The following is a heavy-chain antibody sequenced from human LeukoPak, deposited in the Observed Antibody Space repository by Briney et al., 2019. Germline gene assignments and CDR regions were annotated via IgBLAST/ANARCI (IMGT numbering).Heavy chain of an antibody. CDR2: ISAYHGNT. J-gene: IGHJ5*02. Sequence: ASVKVSCKISGYTFSTYGISWVRQAPGQGLEWMGWISAYHGNTNYAQKLQGRVTLTTDTSTSTAYMELRSLRSDDTAVYYCARDQYYDSKGWFDPWGQGTLVTVSS. V-gene: IGHV1-18*01. D-gene: IGHD3-22*01. CDR3: ARDQYYDSKGWFDP. CDR1: GYTFSTYG.